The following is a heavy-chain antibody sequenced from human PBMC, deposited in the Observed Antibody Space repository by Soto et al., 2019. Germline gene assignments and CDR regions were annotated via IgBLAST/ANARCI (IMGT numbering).Heavy chain of an antibody. V-gene: IGHV3-11*01. Sequence: QVQLVESGGGLVKPGGSLRLSCAASGFTFSDYYMSWIRQAPGKGLEWVSYISSSGSTIYYADSVKGRFTISRDNAKNSLYLQMNSRRAEDTAVYYCARDLDWSFDYYYYGMDVWGQGTTVTVSS. D-gene: IGHD3-9*01. CDR2: ISSSGSTI. CDR3: ARDLDWSFDYYYYGMDV. CDR1: GFTFSDYY. J-gene: IGHJ6*02.